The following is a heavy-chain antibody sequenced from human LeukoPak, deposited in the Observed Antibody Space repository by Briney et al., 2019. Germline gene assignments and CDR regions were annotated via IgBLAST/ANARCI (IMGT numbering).Heavy chain of an antibody. V-gene: IGHV4-4*07. CDR1: GGSINNYY. CDR2: VYSSGST. CDR3: ARTPIYYFDNSGYYN. J-gene: IGHJ4*02. D-gene: IGHD3-22*01. Sequence: SETLSLTCTVSGGSINNYYWSWIRQPAGKGLEWIGLVYSSGSTSYNPSLKSRVTMSVDTSKKQFSLRLSSVTAADTAVYYCARTPIYYFDNSGYYNWGQGTLVTVSS.